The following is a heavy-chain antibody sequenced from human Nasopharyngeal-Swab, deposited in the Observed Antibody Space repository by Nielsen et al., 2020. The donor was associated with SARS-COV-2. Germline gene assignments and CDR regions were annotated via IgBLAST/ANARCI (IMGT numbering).Heavy chain of an antibody. D-gene: IGHD2-2*01. CDR2: IRYDGFNQ. Sequence: GESLKISCAASGFTFSSYAMPWVRQPPGKGLEWVAFIRYDGFNQHYADSVKGRFTFSRDSLKNTLYLQLNSLRAEDTAVYYCGRGACSITTCYENVDVWGQGTTVTVSS. CDR3: GRGACSITTCYENVDV. V-gene: IGHV3-30*02. J-gene: IGHJ6*02. CDR1: GFTFSSYA.